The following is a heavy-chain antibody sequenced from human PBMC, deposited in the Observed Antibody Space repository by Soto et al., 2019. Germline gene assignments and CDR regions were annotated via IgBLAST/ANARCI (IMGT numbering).Heavy chain of an antibody. CDR2: IRQDGSEI. V-gene: IGHV3-7*04. CDR1: GCTFSSNW. J-gene: IGHJ4*01. CDR3: AREVVVSRGASYFGY. Sequence: GVSLRISCVGSGCTFSSNWMTWVRQAPGKGLEWVANIRQDGSEINYVDSVKGRFTISRDNTKNSLYLQMNSLRAEDTAIYYCAREVVVSRGASYFGYWGPGTLVTVSS. D-gene: IGHD2-2*01.